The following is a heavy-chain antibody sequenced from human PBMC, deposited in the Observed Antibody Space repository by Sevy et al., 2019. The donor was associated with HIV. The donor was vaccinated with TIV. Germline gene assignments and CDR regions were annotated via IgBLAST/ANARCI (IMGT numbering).Heavy chain of an antibody. CDR3: TRGDEGGANFGAVRPSDC. V-gene: IGHV3-30-3*01. J-gene: IGHJ4*02. D-gene: IGHD3-3*01. CDR2: ISYDGNNR. CDR1: GFTFSGYA. Sequence: GGSLRLSCAASGFTFSGYAMHWVRQAPGKGLKWVAVISYDGNNRYYADSVKGRFTISRDNSKNTLYLQLNGLRPEDTAVYYCTRGDEGGANFGAVRPSDCWGQGTLVTVSS.